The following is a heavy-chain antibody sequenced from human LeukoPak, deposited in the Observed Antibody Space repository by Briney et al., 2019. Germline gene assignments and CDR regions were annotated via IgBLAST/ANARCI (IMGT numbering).Heavy chain of an antibody. Sequence: GASVKVSCKASGYTFTGYYMHWVRQAPGQGLEWMGWINPNSGNTGCAQKFQGRVTMTRNTSISTAYMELSSLRSEDTAVYYCARAPGAKKATGPGQFDYWGQGTLVTVSS. V-gene: IGHV1-8*02. CDR2: INPNSGNT. CDR3: ARAPGAKKATGPGQFDY. D-gene: IGHD1-26*01. CDR1: GYTFTGYY. J-gene: IGHJ4*02.